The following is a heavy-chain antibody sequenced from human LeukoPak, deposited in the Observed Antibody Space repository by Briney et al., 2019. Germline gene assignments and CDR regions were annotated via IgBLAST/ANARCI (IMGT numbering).Heavy chain of an antibody. CDR2: IIPIFGTA. J-gene: IGHJ6*03. CDR3: ARSLGYCSSTSCYRVLSYYYYMDV. V-gene: IGHV1-69*13. Sequence: ASVKVSCKASGGTFSSYAISWVRQAPGQGLEWMGGIIPIFGTANYAQKFQGRVTITADESTSTAYMELSSLRSEDTAVYYCARSLGYCSSTSCYRVLSYYYYMDVWGKGTTVTISS. D-gene: IGHD2-2*02. CDR1: GGTFSSYA.